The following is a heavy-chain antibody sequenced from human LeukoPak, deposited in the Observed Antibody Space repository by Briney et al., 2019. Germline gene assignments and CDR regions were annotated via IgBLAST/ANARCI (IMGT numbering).Heavy chain of an antibody. CDR2: ISSSTSTT. Sequence: GGSLRLSCAASGFTFSSYNMNWVRQAPGKGLEWVSYISSSTSTTYYADSVKGRFTISRDNAKNSLYLQMNSLRAEDTAVYYCATHSGTPSGGDVFDIWGQGTMVTVSS. D-gene: IGHD3-10*01. V-gene: IGHV3-48*01. J-gene: IGHJ3*02. CDR3: ATHSGTPSGGDVFDI. CDR1: GFTFSSYN.